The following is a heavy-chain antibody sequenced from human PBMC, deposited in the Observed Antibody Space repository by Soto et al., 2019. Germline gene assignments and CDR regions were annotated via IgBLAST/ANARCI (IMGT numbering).Heavy chain of an antibody. CDR1: GGSISSSSYY. D-gene: IGHD5-18*01. CDR3: ASAWIQLWLPDY. CDR2: IYYSGST. Sequence: SETLSLTCTVSGGSISSSSYYWGWIRQPPGKGLEWIGSIYYSGSTYYNPSLKSRVTISVDTSKNQFSLKLSSVTAADTAVYYCASAWIQLWLPDYWGQGTLVTVS. V-gene: IGHV4-39*01. J-gene: IGHJ4*02.